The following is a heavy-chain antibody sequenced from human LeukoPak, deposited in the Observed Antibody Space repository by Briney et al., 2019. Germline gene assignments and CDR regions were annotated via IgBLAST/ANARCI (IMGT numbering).Heavy chain of an antibody. V-gene: IGHV4-39*07. CDR2: IYYSGRT. Sequence: SETLSLTCTVSGGSISNSDYYWGWIRQPPGKGLEWIGIIYYSGRTYYNPSLKSRVTISVDTSKNQFSLKLISETAADTAVYYCARDDGRGVVTPYWGQGTLVTVSS. CDR1: GGSISNSDYY. D-gene: IGHD2-21*02. CDR3: ARDDGRGVVTPY. J-gene: IGHJ4*02.